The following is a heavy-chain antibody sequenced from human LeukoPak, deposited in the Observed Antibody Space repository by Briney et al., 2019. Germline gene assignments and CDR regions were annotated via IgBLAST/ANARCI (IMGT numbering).Heavy chain of an antibody. J-gene: IGHJ3*02. CDR1: GFTFSSYS. V-gene: IGHV3-21*06. D-gene: IGHD5-12*01. CDR3: ARGWATRFAAFDI. CDR2: ISSSSYK. Sequence: PGGSLRLSCAASGFTFSSYSMNWVRQAPGKGLEWVSFISSSSYKNYADSGKGRFTISRDNAKNSVYLQMNSLRAEDTAVYFCARGWATRFAAFDIWGQGTMVTVSS.